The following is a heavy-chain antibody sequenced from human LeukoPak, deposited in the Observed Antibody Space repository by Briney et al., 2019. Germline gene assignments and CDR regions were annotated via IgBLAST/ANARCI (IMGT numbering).Heavy chain of an antibody. Sequence: SETLSLTCTVSGDSISNFYWSWIRHPAEKGLEWIGRVYSSGSTNYNPSLKSRVSMSVDTSKNQYSLRLISVTAADTAVYYCARAGFGSGWHYFDYWGRGILVSVSS. V-gene: IGHV4-4*07. D-gene: IGHD6-19*01. CDR2: VYSSGST. J-gene: IGHJ4*01. CDR1: GDSISNFY. CDR3: ARAGFGSGWHYFDY.